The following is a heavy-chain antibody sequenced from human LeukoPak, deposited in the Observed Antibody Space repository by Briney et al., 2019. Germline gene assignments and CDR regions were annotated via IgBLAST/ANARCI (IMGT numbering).Heavy chain of an antibody. V-gene: IGHV1-8*01. J-gene: IGHJ4*02. Sequence: ASVKVSCKASGYTFTTYEINWVRQATGQGLEWMGWMNPNSGNTGYAQKFQGRVTMTRDTSISTAYMELSRLRPDDTAVYYCARPFSGNYHDYWGQGTLVTVSS. CDR1: GYTFTTYE. CDR2: MNPNSGNT. CDR3: ARPFSGNYHDY. D-gene: IGHD1-26*01.